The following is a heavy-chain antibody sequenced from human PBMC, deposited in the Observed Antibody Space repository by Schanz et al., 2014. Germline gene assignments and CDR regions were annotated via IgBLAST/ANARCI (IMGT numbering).Heavy chain of an antibody. V-gene: IGHV3-11*05. Sequence: QVQLVESGGGLVKPGGSLRLSCAASGFTFSDYYMSWIRQAPGKGLEWVSYISHNSHYTNYADSVKGRFTISRDTAENSVYLQMNSLRAEDTAVYYCAKSPVIRSYYYYGMDVWGQGTTVTVSS. J-gene: IGHJ6*02. CDR2: ISHNSHYT. D-gene: IGHD4-4*01. CDR3: AKSPVIRSYYYYGMDV. CDR1: GFTFSDYY.